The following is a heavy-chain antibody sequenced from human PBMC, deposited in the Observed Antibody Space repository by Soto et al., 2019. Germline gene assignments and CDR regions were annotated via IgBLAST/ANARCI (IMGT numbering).Heavy chain of an antibody. V-gene: IGHV3-21*01. CDR2: ISSSSYI. J-gene: IGHJ4*02. CDR1: GFTFSSCV. D-gene: IGHD3-10*01. CDR3: ARGVGPSWSYYNSYFDY. Sequence: PGGSLRLSWAASGFTFSSCVMNWVRQAPGKGLEWVSSISSSSYIYYADSVKGRFTISRDNAKNSLYLQMNSLRAEDTAVYYCARGVGPSWSYYNSYFDYWGQGT.